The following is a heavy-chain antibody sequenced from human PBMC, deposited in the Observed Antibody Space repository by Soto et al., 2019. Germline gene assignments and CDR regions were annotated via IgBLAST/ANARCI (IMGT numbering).Heavy chain of an antibody. CDR2: NKSKTDGGTT. J-gene: IGHJ3*02. D-gene: IGHD5-12*01. CDR1: GFTFSNAW. CDR3: SGPYDAFDI. Sequence: EVQLVESGGGLVKPGGSLRLSCAASGFTFSNAWMNWVRQAPGKGLEWVGRNKSKTDGGTTDYAAPVKGRFTISRDDSKNTLYLQMNSLKTEDTAVYYCSGPYDAFDIWGQGTMVTVSS. V-gene: IGHV3-15*07.